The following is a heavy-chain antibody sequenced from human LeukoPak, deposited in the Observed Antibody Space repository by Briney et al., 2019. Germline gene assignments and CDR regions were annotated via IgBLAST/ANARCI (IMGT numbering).Heavy chain of an antibody. Sequence: PGGSLSLSCAASGFSFSSYAMSWVRQAPGKGLEWVSAISGSGGSTYYAESMKGRFTISRDNSKNTLYLQMNSLRAEDTAVYYCAKAQFVYWQLWFDDWGQGTLVTVSS. V-gene: IGHV3-23*01. CDR2: ISGSGGST. D-gene: IGHD1-26*01. CDR3: AKAQFVYWQLWFDD. J-gene: IGHJ5*02. CDR1: GFSFSSYA.